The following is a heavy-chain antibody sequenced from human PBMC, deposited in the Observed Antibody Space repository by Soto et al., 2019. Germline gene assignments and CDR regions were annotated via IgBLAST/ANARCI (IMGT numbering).Heavy chain of an antibody. D-gene: IGHD2-15*01. CDR1: SGSISSCAYS. V-gene: IGHV4-30-2*01. J-gene: IGHJ4*02. CDR3: ARASSVVAAHTLFYFDS. Sequence: SETLSLTCAVSSGSISSCAYSWNWIRQPPGKALEWIGYIYHSGSTYYNPSLKSRATMSVDRSKNQFSLKLSSVTAADTAVYYCARASSVVAAHTLFYFDSWGQGTLVTVSS. CDR2: IYHSGST.